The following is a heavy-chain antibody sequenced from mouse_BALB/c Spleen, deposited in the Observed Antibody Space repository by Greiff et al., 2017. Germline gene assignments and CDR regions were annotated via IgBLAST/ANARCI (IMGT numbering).Heavy chain of an antibody. D-gene: IGHD2-14*01. V-gene: IGHV1S126*01. CDR2: IDPSDSET. CDR3: ARSYRYDFDY. Sequence: QVQLKESGPQLVRPGASVKISCKASGYSFTSYWMHWVKQRPGQGLEWIGMIDPSDSETRLNQKFKDKATLTVDKSSSTAYMQLSSPTSEDSAVYYCARSYRYDFDYWGQGTTLTVSS. J-gene: IGHJ2*01. CDR1: GYSFTSYW.